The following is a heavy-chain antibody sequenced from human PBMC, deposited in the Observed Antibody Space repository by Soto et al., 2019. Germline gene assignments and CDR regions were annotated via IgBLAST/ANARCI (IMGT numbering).Heavy chain of an antibody. CDR3: ARGGLLDFWSGRDLNFDY. J-gene: IGHJ4*02. CDR2: ISYDGSNK. D-gene: IGHD3-3*01. V-gene: IGHV3-30-3*01. Sequence: GGSLRLSCAASGFTFSSYAMHWVRQAPGKGLEWVAVISYDGSNKYYADSVKGRFTISRDNSKKTLYLQMNSLRAEDTAVYYCARGGLLDFWSGRDLNFDYWGQGTLVTVSS. CDR1: GFTFSSYA.